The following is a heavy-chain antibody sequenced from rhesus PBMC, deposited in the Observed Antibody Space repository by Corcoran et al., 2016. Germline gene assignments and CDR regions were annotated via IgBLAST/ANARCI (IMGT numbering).Heavy chain of an antibody. CDR1: GGSISSSNW. CDR3: ARGSSSGWLLDY. J-gene: IGHJ4*01. D-gene: IGHD6-31*01. CDR2: ISGSSGST. V-gene: IGHV4-65*01. Sequence: QVQLQESGPGLVKPSETLSLTCAVSGGSISSSNWWSWIRQPPGKGLEWIGYISGSSGSTYYNPSLTSRVTISTDTSKNQFSLKLSSVTAADTAVYYCARGSSSGWLLDYWGQGVLVTVSS.